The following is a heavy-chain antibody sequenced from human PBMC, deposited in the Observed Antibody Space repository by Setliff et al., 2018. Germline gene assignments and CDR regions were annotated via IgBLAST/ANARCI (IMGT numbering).Heavy chain of an antibody. CDR2: ISYDGSQD. J-gene: IGHJ4*02. V-gene: IGHV3-30*07. Sequence: GGSLRLSCAASGFTFSNFGMYWVRQAPGKGPEWVSSISYDGSQDYYADSVKGRFTISRDNAKNSLFLQMNSLRAEDTALYYCVTGSVPPNWGQGTLVTVSS. CDR3: VTGSVPPN. CDR1: GFTFSNFG.